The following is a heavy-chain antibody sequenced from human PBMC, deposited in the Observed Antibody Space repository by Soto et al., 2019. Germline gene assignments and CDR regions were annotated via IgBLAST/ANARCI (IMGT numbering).Heavy chain of an antibody. D-gene: IGHD4-17*01. V-gene: IGHV3-23*01. Sequence: PGGSLRLSXTASGFIFSTYAMNWVRQAPGKGLEWVSAISNSGDSTYYAESVRGRFTISRDNSINTLYLHLRSLRPEDTAVYYCAHPRGYGVFDAVDIWGQGTMVTVSS. CDR1: GFIFSTYA. CDR2: ISNSGDST. J-gene: IGHJ3*02. CDR3: AHPRGYGVFDAVDI.